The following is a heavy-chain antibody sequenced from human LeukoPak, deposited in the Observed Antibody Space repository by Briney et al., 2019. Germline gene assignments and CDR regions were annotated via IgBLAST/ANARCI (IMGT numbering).Heavy chain of an antibody. CDR1: GFTFSNYG. J-gene: IGHJ4*02. CDR3: AKPYPYSGSFFVDY. D-gene: IGHD1-26*01. V-gene: IGHV3-30*02. CDR2: VRYDGNDK. Sequence: GGSLRLSCAASGFTFSNYGMHWVRQAPGKGLEWVAFVRYDGNDKYSADSVKGRFTISRDNSKNTLYLQMSSLRAEDTAVYYCAKPYPYSGSFFVDYWGQGTLVTVSS.